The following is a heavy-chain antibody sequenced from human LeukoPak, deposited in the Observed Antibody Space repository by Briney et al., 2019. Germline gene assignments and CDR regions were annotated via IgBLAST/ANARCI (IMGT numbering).Heavy chain of an antibody. V-gene: IGHV1-2*02. Sequence: ASVKVSCKASGYTFTGYYMHWVRQAPGQGLEWMGWINPNSGGTNYAQKFQGRVTMTRDTSISTAYMELSRLRSDDTAVYYCARACSSTSCYTPEAFDIWGQGTMVTVSS. CDR3: ARACSSTSCYTPEAFDI. J-gene: IGHJ3*02. D-gene: IGHD2-2*02. CDR2: INPNSGGT. CDR1: GYTFTGYY.